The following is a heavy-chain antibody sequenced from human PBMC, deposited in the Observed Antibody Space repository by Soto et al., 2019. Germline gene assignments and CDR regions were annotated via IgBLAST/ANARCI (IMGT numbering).Heavy chain of an antibody. J-gene: IGHJ6*02. D-gene: IGHD6-13*01. Sequence: EVQLVESGGGLVQPGGSLRLSCAASGFAFSNYDMHWVHQITGKGLEWVSGIGTAGDTYYPGSVKGRFTISRENAKNSLYLQMNSLRVEDTAVYYCVGQLKQLVGMNSYYYYGMEVWGPGTTVTVSS. CDR3: VGQLKQLVGMNSYYYYGMEV. CDR2: IGTAGDT. CDR1: GFAFSNYD. V-gene: IGHV3-13*01.